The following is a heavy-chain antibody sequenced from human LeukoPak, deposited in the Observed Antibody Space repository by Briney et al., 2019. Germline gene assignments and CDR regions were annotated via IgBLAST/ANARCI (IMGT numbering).Heavy chain of an antibody. J-gene: IGHJ6*02. Sequence: PSETLSLTCTVSGGSTSSYYWSWIRQPPGKGLEWIGYIYYSGSTNYNPSLKSRVTISVDTSKNQFSLKLSSVTAADTAVYYCAGSSGYSYGRLYYGMDVWGQGTTVTVSS. CDR1: GGSTSSYY. V-gene: IGHV4-59*01. CDR3: AGSSGYSYGRLYYGMDV. CDR2: IYYSGST. D-gene: IGHD5-18*01.